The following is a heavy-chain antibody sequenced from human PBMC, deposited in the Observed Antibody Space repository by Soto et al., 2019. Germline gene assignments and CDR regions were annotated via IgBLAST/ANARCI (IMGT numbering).Heavy chain of an antibody. J-gene: IGHJ4*02. CDR2: IKSKTAGGTT. V-gene: IGHV3-15*01. CDR3: ARGHRSSGKIFDS. D-gene: IGHD3-22*01. Sequence: EVQLVESGGGLVKPGGSVRLSCAASGFTFSNAWMSWVRQAPGKGLEWVGRIKSKTAGGTTEYDAPVKDRFTISRDDSKNTLYLQMNSLKTEDTAVYYCARGHRSSGKIFDSRGQGTLVTVSS. CDR1: GFTFSNAW.